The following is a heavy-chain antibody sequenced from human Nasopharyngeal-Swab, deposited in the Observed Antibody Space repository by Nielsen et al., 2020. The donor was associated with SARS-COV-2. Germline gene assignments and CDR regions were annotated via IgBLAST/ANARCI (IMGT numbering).Heavy chain of an antibody. J-gene: IGHJ3*02. Sequence: GESLKISCAASGFTFSSYDMHWVRQATGKGLEWVSAIGTAGDTYYPGSVKGRFTISRENAKNSLYLQMNSLRAGDTAVYYCASDLAYCGGDCYGNAFDIWGQGTMVTVSS. CDR3: ASDLAYCGGDCYGNAFDI. CDR1: GFTFSSYD. CDR2: IGTAGDT. V-gene: IGHV3-13*01. D-gene: IGHD2-21*02.